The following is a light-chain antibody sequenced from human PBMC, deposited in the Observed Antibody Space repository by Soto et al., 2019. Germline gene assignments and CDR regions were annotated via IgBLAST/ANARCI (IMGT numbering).Light chain of an antibody. V-gene: IGKV1-5*01. J-gene: IGKJ4*01. Sequence: DIPMTQSPSTLSASVGDRVTITCRASQTISRWLAWLPQKPGKAPNLLIYDASTLESGVPSRFSGSESGTEFTLTISSPQPDDFATYYCQQFDSYPLTFGGGTKVEIK. CDR2: DAS. CDR3: QQFDSYPLT. CDR1: QTISRW.